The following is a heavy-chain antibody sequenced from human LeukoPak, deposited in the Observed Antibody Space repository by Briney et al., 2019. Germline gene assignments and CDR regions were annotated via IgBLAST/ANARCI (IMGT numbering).Heavy chain of an antibody. CDR2: INHSGST. J-gene: IGHJ6*03. CDR3: ARLMYSGYEGLDYYFNYIDV. V-gene: IGHV4-34*01. CDR1: VGSFSGYY. Sequence: SETLSLTCAVYVGSFSGYYWSWIRQPLRKGLEWIGEINHSGSTNYNPSLKSRVTMSVDTSKNQFSMNLSSVTAADTAVYYCARLMYSGYEGLDYYFNYIDVWGKGTTVTIS. D-gene: IGHD5-12*01.